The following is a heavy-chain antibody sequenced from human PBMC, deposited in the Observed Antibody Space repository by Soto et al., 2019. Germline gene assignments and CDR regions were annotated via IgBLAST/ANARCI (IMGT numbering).Heavy chain of an antibody. J-gene: IGHJ4*02. CDR2: INPSTGTT. V-gene: IGHV1-46*01. CDR1: GYTFTNDY. D-gene: IGHD3-10*01. Sequence: QVQLVQSGAEVKKPGASVKVSCKASGYTFTNDYMHWVRQAPGQGLEWMGIINPSTGTTSYAQKFQGRDTMTTNTSTSTVRMERSSLGSDDMAGYYCGRGSWDRGRGGKEFDDWGQGTLVTVSS. CDR3: GRGSWDRGRGGKEFDD.